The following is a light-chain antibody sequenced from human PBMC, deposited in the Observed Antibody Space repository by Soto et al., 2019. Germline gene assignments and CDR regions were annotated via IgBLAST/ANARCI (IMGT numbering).Light chain of an antibody. CDR1: SSDIGAYNY. V-gene: IGLV2-14*03. CDR3: TSWTTSTTMI. CDR2: DVN. J-gene: IGLJ2*01. Sequence: QSVLTQPASVSGSPGQAITISCTGTSSDIGAYNYVSWYQQHPGKAPKLMIYDVNIRPSGVSNRFSGCKSGNTASLTISGLQAEDEADYYCTSWTTSTTMIFGGGTKVTVL.